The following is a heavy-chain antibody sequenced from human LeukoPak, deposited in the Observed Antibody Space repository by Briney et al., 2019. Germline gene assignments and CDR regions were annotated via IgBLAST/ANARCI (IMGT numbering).Heavy chain of an antibody. J-gene: IGHJ3*02. CDR2: IIPIFGTA. Sequence: SVKVSCKASGGTFSSYAISWVRQAPGQGLEWMGGIIPIFGTANYAQKFQGRVTITTDESTSTAYMELSSLRSEDTAVYYCAKGSYSSGWLGDAFDIWGQGTMLTVSS. V-gene: IGHV1-69*05. CDR1: GGTFSSYA. CDR3: AKGSYSSGWLGDAFDI. D-gene: IGHD6-19*01.